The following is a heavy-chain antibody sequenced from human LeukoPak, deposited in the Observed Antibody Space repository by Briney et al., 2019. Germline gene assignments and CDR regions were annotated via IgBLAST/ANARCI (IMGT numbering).Heavy chain of an antibody. CDR2: IYYSGST. Sequence: SSETLSLTCTVSGGSISSYYWSWIRQPPGKGLEWIGYIYYSGSTNYNPSLKSRVTISVDTSKNQFSLKLSSVTAADTAVYYCARASLVATERAFDIWGQGTMVTVPS. D-gene: IGHD5-12*01. CDR1: GGSISSYY. CDR3: ARASLVATERAFDI. J-gene: IGHJ3*02. V-gene: IGHV4-59*01.